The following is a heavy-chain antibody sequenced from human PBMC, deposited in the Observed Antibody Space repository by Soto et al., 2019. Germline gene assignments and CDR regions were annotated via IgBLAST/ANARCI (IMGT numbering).Heavy chain of an antibody. D-gene: IGHD3-22*01. J-gene: IGHJ4*02. CDR3: ARRGGFYFETDLNAQVGLDY. V-gene: IGHV3-30-3*01. CDR2: ISYDGCDK. CDR1: GFTFNTYA. Sequence: QVQLVDSGGGVVQPGRSLRLSCAASGFTFNTYAMHWVRQATGKGLEWVAVISYDGCDKYYADSVKGRFTFSRENSRNTLYLQINSLRAEGTAVYYCARRGGFYFETDLNAQVGLDYWGQGTLVTVSS.